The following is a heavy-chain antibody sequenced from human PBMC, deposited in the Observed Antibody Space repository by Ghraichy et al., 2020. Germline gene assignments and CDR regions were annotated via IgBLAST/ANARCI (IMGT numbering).Heavy chain of an antibody. CDR2: INHSGST. D-gene: IGHD3-10*01. V-gene: IGHV4-34*01. CDR1: GGSFSGYY. Sequence: SETLSLTCAVYGGSFSGYYWSWIRQPPGKGLEWIGEINHSGSTNYNPSLKSRVTISVDTSKNQFYLKRSSVTAADTAVYYCARGLSYYYGSGSYYVLVWFDPWGHGTLVTVSS. J-gene: IGHJ5*02. CDR3: ARGLSYYYGSGSYYVLVWFDP.